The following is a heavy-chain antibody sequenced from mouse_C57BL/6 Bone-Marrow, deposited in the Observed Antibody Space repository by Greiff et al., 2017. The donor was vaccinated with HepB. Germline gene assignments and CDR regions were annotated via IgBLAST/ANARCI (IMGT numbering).Heavy chain of an antibody. CDR2: INPGSGGT. D-gene: IGHD1-1*01. CDR1: GYAFTNYL. J-gene: IGHJ3*01. V-gene: IGHV1-54*01. Sequence: QVQLKESGAELVRPGTSVKVSCKASGYAFTNYLIEWVKQRPGQGLEWIGVINPGSGGTNYNEKFKGKATLTADKSSSTAYMQLSSLTSEDSAVYYCARQGDYGSSYGFAYWGQGTLVTVSA. CDR3: ARQGDYGSSYGFAY.